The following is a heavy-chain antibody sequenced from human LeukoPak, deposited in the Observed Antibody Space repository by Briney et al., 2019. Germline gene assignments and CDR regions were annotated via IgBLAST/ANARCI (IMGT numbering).Heavy chain of an antibody. CDR1: GFTFSGYW. V-gene: IGHV3-74*01. J-gene: IGHJ4*02. CDR3: ARALRSGEFDY. D-gene: IGHD3-10*01. CDR2: INSDGSST. Sequence: GGSLRLSCAASGFTFSGYWMHWVRQAPGKGLVWVSRINSDGSSTSYADSVKGRFTISRDNAKNTLYLQMNSLRAEDTAVYYCARALRSGEFDYWGQGTLVTVSS.